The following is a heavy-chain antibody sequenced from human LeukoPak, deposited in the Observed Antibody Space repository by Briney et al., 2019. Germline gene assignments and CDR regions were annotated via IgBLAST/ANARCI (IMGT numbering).Heavy chain of an antibody. J-gene: IGHJ4*02. V-gene: IGHV3-53*01. CDR2: VYADGAT. D-gene: IGHD2/OR15-2a*01. CDR1: GFIVSTNY. CDR3: ARGGGYYCIDY. Sequence: GGSLRLSCAASGFIVSTNYMNWVRQAPGKGLEWVSVVYADGATYYADSVKGRFTVSRDNSKNTLYLQMNGLRAEDTAVYFCARGGGYYCIDYWGQGTLVTVSS.